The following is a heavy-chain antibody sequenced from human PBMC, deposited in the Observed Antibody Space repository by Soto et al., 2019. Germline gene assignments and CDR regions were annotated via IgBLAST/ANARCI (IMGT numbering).Heavy chain of an antibody. CDR1: GFSFSDST. J-gene: IGHJ4*02. CDR2: IRSKANSYAT. D-gene: IGHD2-2*01. V-gene: IGHV3-73*01. Sequence: EVQLVESGGDLVQPGGSLKLSCAASGFSFSDSTMRWVRQASGKGLEWLGRIRSKANSYATAYAASVKGRFLISRDDSTNTAYLQMSSLKTEDPAVYYCSSRLDCSSSSCPLDFFDYWGQGILVTVSS. CDR3: SSRLDCSSSSCPLDFFDY.